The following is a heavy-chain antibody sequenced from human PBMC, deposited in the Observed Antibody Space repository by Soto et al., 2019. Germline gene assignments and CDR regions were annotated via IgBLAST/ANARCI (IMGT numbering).Heavy chain of an antibody. J-gene: IGHJ4*02. D-gene: IGHD3-10*01. V-gene: IGHV4-59*02. CDR1: GGSVRSYY. CDR3: EGAGGL. CDR2: IEHSGNT. Sequence: QVQLQESGPGLLKPSETLSLTCSVSGGSVRSYYWSWIRQPPGKGLEWIGHIEHSGNTNYNPSPKGLVTISLDTSKNQFHLKLKSVTAADTAVYYCEGAGGLWGQGALVTVYS.